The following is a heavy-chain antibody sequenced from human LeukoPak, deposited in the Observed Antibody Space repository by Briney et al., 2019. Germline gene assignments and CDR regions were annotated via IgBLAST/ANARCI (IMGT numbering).Heavy chain of an antibody. CDR3: ATMSPYCSSTSCPPTGDY. CDR2: FDPEGGET. D-gene: IGHD2-2*01. J-gene: IGHJ4*02. CDR1: GYTLTELS. V-gene: IGHV1-24*01. Sequence: ASVKVSCKVSGYTLTELSMHWVRQAPGKGLEWMGGFDPEGGETIYAQKFQGRVTMTEDTSTDTAYMELSSLRSEDTAVYYCATMSPYCSSTSCPPTGDYWGQGTLVTVSS.